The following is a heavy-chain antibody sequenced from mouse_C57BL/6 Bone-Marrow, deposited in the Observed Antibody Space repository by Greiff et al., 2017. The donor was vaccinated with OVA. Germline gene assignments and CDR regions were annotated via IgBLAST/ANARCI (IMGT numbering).Heavy chain of an antibody. CDR1: GYTFTSYW. D-gene: IGHD2-12*01. CDR2: IHPNSGST. CDR3: ASRGRRDFDY. Sequence: VQLQQPGAELVKPGASVKLSCKASGYTFTSYWMHWVKQRPGHGLEWIGMIHPNSGSTNYNEKFKSKATLTVDKSSSTAYMQLSSLTSEDSAVYYCASRGRRDFDYWGQGTTLTVSS. V-gene: IGHV1-64*01. J-gene: IGHJ2*01.